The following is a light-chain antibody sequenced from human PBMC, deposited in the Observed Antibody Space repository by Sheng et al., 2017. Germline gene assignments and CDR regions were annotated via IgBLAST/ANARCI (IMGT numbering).Light chain of an antibody. CDR1: RSILSSSNNENY. CDR3: QQYYNTPPT. V-gene: IGKV4-1*01. Sequence: DIVMTQSPESLGVSLGERATINCKSSRSILSSSNNENYLAWYQQKPGQPPKLLISWASIRGSGVPDRFGGSGSGTDFTLTISSLQAEDVAVYYCQQYYNTPPTFGQGTKVEVK. J-gene: IGKJ1*01. CDR2: WAS.